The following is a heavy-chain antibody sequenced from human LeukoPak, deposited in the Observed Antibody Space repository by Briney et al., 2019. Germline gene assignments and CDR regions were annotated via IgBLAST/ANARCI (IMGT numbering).Heavy chain of an antibody. J-gene: IGHJ4*02. CDR1: GFAFSSQA. D-gene: IGHD6-19*01. CDR2: ISDSGSIT. Sequence: GGSLRLSCAASGFAFSSQAMGWVRQAPGKGLEWVSVISDSGSITYYAGSVKGRFTISRDNSKNTLFLQMNSLRAEDTAVYYCAKDARRTSGWYFFDYWGQGTLVTVSS. V-gene: IGHV3-23*01. CDR3: AKDARRTSGWYFFDY.